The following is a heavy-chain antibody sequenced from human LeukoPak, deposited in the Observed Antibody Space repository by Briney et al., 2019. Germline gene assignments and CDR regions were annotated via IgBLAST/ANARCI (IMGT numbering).Heavy chain of an antibody. CDR3: VVVVVPAAMQKGRYDAFDI. D-gene: IGHD2-2*01. CDR1: GGTFSSYA. V-gene: IGHV1-69*06. CDR2: IIPIFGTA. Sequence: SVKVSCKASGGTFSSYAISWVRQAPGQGLEWMGGIIPIFGTANYAQKFQGRVTITADKSTSTVYMELSSLRSEDTAVYYCVVVVVPAAMQKGRYDAFDIWGQGTMVTVSS. J-gene: IGHJ3*02.